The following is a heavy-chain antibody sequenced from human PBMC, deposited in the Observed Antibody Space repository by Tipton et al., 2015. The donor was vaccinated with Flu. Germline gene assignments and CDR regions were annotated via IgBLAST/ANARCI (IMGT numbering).Heavy chain of an antibody. CDR2: VHRQGTT. Sequence: LSLTCSVSGDSMGSRYYWGWIRQAPGKGLEWIGNVHRQGTTYYSPSLRSRVAIEVDRSKNQFSLRLNSVTAADSAVYFCARRDYSNYVSVPKNWFDSGGRGILVTVSS. CDR1: GDSMGSRYY. CDR3: ARRDYSNYVSVPKNWFDS. V-gene: IGHV4-38-2*01. J-gene: IGHJ5*01. D-gene: IGHD4-11*01.